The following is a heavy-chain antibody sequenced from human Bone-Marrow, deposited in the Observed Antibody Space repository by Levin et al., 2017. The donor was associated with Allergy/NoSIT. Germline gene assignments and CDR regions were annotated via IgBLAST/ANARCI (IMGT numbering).Heavy chain of an antibody. CDR3: AKDRLNSDP. J-gene: IGHJ5*02. CDR2: ISVSGRSV. Sequence: GGSLRLSCAASGFIFSDYAMTWVRQAAGKGLEWVSAISVSGRSVYYADSVKGRFTISRDNSKNTLYLQMDSLSVDDTAVYYCAKDRLNSDPWGQGTLVTVSS. V-gene: IGHV3-23*01. CDR1: GFIFSDYA.